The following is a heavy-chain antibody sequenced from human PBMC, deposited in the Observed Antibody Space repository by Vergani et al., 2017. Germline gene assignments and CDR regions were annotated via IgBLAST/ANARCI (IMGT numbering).Heavy chain of an antibody. CDR1: GGSISGTNW. Sequence: QVQLQESGPGLVKPPGTLSLTCAVSGGSISGTNWWSWVRQSPGKGLEWIGEIYHSGSTNYNPSLKSRVTISVDKSKNQFSLKLSSVTAADTAVYYCARGEYYDSSGYYPFDYWGQGTLVTVSS. V-gene: IGHV4-4*03. J-gene: IGHJ4*02. CDR2: IYHSGST. CDR3: ARGEYYDSSGYYPFDY. D-gene: IGHD3-22*01.